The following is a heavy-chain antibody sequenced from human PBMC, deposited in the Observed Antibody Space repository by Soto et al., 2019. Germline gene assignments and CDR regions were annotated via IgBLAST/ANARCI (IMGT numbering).Heavy chain of an antibody. Sequence: SETLSISCIVAGGSIIGSHWSWIRQSPGKGLEWLGYVYYTGSTNYSPSLRSRVSISVDTSKNEFSLRLSSVTAADTAVYFCARSVAVPGAHIDYWGQGTQVTVSS. CDR3: ARSVAVPGAHIDY. CDR2: VYYTGST. D-gene: IGHD6-19*01. V-gene: IGHV4-59*01. J-gene: IGHJ4*02. CDR1: GGSIIGSH.